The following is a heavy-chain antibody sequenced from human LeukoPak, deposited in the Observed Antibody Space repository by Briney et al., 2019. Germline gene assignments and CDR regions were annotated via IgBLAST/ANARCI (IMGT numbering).Heavy chain of an antibody. CDR3: ARHVGISF. J-gene: IGHJ4*02. D-gene: IGHD7-27*01. CDR1: GFTFSGAW. Sequence: PGGSLRLSCTASGFTFSGAWMTWVRHAPGKGLEWVANIREDGTEKNYVDSVKGRFTISRDNAKNSLFLQMSNLRDDDTAIYYCARHVGISFWGQGTLVTVSS. CDR2: IREDGTEK. V-gene: IGHV3-7*01.